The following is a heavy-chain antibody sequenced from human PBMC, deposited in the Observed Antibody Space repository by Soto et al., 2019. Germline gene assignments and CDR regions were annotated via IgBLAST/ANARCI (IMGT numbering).Heavy chain of an antibody. CDR1: GFTFRSYS. CDR3: ARVADSSVYYY. Sequence: GGSLRLSCAASGFTFRSYSLNWVRQAPGKGLEWVSSISSSSSYIYYADSVKGRFTISRDNAKNSLYLQMNSLRAEDTAVYYCARVADSSVYYYWGQGTLGTVSS. D-gene: IGHD3-22*01. J-gene: IGHJ4*02. V-gene: IGHV3-21*01. CDR2: ISSSSSYI.